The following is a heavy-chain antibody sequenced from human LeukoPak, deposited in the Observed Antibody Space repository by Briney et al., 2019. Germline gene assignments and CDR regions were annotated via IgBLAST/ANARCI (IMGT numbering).Heavy chain of an antibody. Sequence: GASVKVSCKASGYIFTTYGISWVRQAPGQGLEWVGWISTYSGKTNYAQKVQGRVAMTTDTSTSTAYMELRSLRSDDTAVYYCARLKGGYWGQGTLVTVSS. CDR1: GYIFTTYG. V-gene: IGHV1-18*04. J-gene: IGHJ4*02. CDR2: ISTYSGKT. CDR3: ARLKGGY.